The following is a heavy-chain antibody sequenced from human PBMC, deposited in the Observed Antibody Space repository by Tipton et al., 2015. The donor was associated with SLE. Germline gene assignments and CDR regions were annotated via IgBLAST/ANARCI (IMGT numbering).Heavy chain of an antibody. V-gene: IGHV4-59*11. D-gene: IGHD2/OR15-2a*01. J-gene: IGHJ4*02. CDR1: GGSISPHY. CDR2: FYHSGST. CDR3: ARDSTRWSF. Sequence: TLSLTCTVSGGSISPHYWTWIRQPPGKGLEWIGSFYHSGSTYYNPSLKSRVTISVDTSKNQFSLQLTSVTAADTAVYYCARDSTRWSFWGQGTLVTVSS.